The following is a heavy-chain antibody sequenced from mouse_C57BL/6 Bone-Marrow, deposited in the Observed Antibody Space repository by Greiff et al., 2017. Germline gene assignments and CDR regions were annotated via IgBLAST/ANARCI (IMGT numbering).Heavy chain of an antibody. V-gene: IGHV1-55*01. Sequence: QVQLQQPGAELVKPGASVKMSCKASGYTFTSYWITWVKQRPGQGLEWIGDIYPGSGSTNYNEKFKSKATLTGTTSSSTAYMQLSSLTSEDSAVYYCVVSFDYWGQGTTLTVSS. J-gene: IGHJ2*01. CDR3: VVSFDY. CDR1: GYTFTSYW. CDR2: IYPGSGST. D-gene: IGHD2-12*01.